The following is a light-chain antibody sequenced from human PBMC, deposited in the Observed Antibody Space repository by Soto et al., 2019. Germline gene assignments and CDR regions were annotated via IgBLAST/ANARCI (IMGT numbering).Light chain of an antibody. CDR3: SSYTSSNTPHWV. CDR1: SSDVGGYNY. CDR2: EVS. Sequence: SALTQPASVSGSPGQSITISCTGTSSDVGGYNYVSWYQQHPGKAPKLMIYEVSNRPSGVSNRFSGSKSGNTASLTISGLQTEDEADYFCSSYTSSNTPHWVFGGGTQLTVL. V-gene: IGLV2-14*01. J-gene: IGLJ3*02.